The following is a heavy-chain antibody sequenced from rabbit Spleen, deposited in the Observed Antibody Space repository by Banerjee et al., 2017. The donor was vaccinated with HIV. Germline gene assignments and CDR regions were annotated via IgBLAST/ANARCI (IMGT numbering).Heavy chain of an antibody. D-gene: IGHD1-1*01. CDR3: ARGTSGSDWAYAL. CDR1: GFDFSSSVY. V-gene: IGHV1S45*01. Sequence: QEQLEESGGGLVQPEGSLALTCKASGFDFSSSVYMCWVRQAPGKGLEWIGCIYTGSGSTYYASWAKGRFTITKTSSTTVTLQMTSLTVADTATYFCARGTSGSDWAYALWGPGTLVTVS. CDR2: IYTGSGST. J-gene: IGHJ4*01.